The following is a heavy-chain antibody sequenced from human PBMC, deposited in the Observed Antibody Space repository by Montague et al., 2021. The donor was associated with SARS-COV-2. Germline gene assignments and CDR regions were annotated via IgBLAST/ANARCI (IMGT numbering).Heavy chain of an antibody. CDR3: VRRGGTYYYGSGSFDP. CDR1: GDSITTTTYY. V-gene: IGHV4-39*01. J-gene: IGHJ5*02. D-gene: IGHD3-10*01. Sequence: SETLSLNCKVSGDSITTTTYYWVWIRQPPGKGLEWIGSINYSGSTFYNPSLKSRLSMSMDTSTNQFSLRLTSMTAADTAIYYCVRRGGTYYYGSGSFDPWGQGTLVAVSS. CDR2: INYSGST.